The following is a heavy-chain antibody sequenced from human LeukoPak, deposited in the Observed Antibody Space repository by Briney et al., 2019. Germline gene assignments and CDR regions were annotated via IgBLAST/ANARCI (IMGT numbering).Heavy chain of an antibody. CDR2: IYXXEDT. CDR1: GXSIXGXX. Sequence: KPSETLSLTCTVSGXSIXGXXXXXXXXXPXXXXXCXGXIYXXEDTIYXPPLKSRFTISVDPSKNLFSLKLTSVTAADTGVYXXARFVWSYSKRLDYWGQGTGVTVSS. J-gene: IGHJ4*02. D-gene: IGHD3-10*01. CDR3: ARFVWSYSKRLDY. V-gene: IGHV4-4*09.